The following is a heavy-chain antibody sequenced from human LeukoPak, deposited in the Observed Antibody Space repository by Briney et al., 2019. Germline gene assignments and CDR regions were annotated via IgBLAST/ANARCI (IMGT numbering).Heavy chain of an antibody. CDR3: AEHPGNYESASI. J-gene: IGHJ3*02. CDR1: GFTFSGYW. Sequence: GGSLRLSCAASGFTFSGYWMHWVRQAPGKGLVWVSRIDGYGSTINYADSVKGRFTISRGNAKNMLYLRMNSLRAEDTAVYYCAEHPGNYESASIWGQGTMVTVSS. V-gene: IGHV3-74*01. CDR2: IDGYGSTI. D-gene: IGHD3-22*01.